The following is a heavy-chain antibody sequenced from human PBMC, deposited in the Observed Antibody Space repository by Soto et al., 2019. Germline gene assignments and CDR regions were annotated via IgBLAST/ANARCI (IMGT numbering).Heavy chain of an antibody. CDR2: ISPSSGYT. V-gene: IGHV1-18*01. D-gene: IGHD6-25*01. CDR3: AREMWTRSGPQNFFDY. Sequence: QVQLVQSEGEMKQPGASVKVSCKASGYSFTTYGFCWVRQVPGQGLEWMGYISPSSGYTTYAPNLQDRVIMTTDSSTTTVYMELRSLRSDDTAVYYCAREMWTRSGPQNFFDYWGQGALVTASS. J-gene: IGHJ4*02. CDR1: GYSFTTYG.